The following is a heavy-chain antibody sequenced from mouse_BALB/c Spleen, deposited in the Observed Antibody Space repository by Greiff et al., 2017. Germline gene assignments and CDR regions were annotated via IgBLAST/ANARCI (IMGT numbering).Heavy chain of an antibody. CDR1: GFAFSSYD. CDR3: ARRYGNYDGAMDY. J-gene: IGHJ4*01. Sequence: EVMLVESGGGLVQPGGSLKLSCAASGFAFSSYDMSWVRQTPEKRLEWVAYISSGGGSTYYPDTVKGRFTISRDNAKNTLYLQMSSLKSEDTAMYYCARRYGNYDGAMDYWGQGTSVTVAS. CDR2: ISSGGGST. V-gene: IGHV5-12-1*01. D-gene: IGHD2-10*02.